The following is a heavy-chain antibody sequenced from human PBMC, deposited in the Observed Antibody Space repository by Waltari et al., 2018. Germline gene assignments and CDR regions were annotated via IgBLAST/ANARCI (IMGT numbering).Heavy chain of an antibody. Sequence: QVQLQESGPGLVKPSETLSLTCTVSGGSISSPYWSWIRQPPGKGLEWIGYIYYSGSTNYNPSLRSRVTISVDTSKNQFSLKLSSVTAADTAVYYCARVGATYYWYFDLWGRGTLVTVSS. V-gene: IGHV4-59*11. CDR1: GGSISSPY. J-gene: IGHJ2*01. CDR3: ARVGATYYWYFDL. D-gene: IGHD1-26*01. CDR2: IYYSGST.